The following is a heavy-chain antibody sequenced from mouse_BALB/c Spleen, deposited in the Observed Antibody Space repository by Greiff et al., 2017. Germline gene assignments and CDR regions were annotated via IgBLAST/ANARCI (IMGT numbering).Heavy chain of an antibody. V-gene: IGHV5-12-2*01. CDR3: ARHWYFDV. J-gene: IGHJ1*01. CDR1: GFTFSSYT. Sequence: EVQGVESGGGLVQPGGSLKLSCAASGFTFSSYTMSWVRQTPEKRLEWVAYISNGGGSTYYPDTVKGRFTISRDNAKNTLYLQMSSLKSEDTAMYYCARHWYFDVWGAGTTVTVSS. CDR2: ISNGGGST.